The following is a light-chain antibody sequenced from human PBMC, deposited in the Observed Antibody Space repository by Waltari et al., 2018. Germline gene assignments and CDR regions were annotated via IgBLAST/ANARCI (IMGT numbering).Light chain of an antibody. Sequence: QTVVTQEPSVTVSPGGTVTITCGSSTGAVTSDYHPNWFQRKPGQAPRALIYSTNIQNARTPAGFTGSLLGDKAALTLSAVQPEDEAEYFCLLYYGGAVLLGGGTKLTVL. CDR1: TGAVTSDYH. CDR2: STN. V-gene: IGLV7-43*01. J-gene: IGLJ2*01. CDR3: LLYYGGAVL.